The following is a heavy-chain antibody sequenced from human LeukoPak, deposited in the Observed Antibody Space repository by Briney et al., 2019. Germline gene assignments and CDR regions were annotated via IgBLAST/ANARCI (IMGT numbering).Heavy chain of an antibody. CDR1: GYTLTELS. CDR2: FDPGDGET. D-gene: IGHD3-9*01. Sequence: GASVKVSCKVSGYTLTELSMHWVRQAPGKGLEWMGGFDPGDGETIYAQKFQGRVTMTEDTSTDTAYMELSSLRSEDTAVYYCATSLSVSYDILTGSQDAFDIWGQGTMVTVSS. V-gene: IGHV1-24*01. J-gene: IGHJ3*02. CDR3: ATSLSVSYDILTGSQDAFDI.